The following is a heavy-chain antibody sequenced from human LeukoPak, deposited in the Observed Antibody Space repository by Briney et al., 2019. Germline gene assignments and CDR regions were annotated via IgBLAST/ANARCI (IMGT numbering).Heavy chain of an antibody. Sequence: GASVKVSCKASGYTFTNYGISWVRQAPGQGLEWMGWISAYNGNTNYAQKLQDRFTMTTDTSTSTAYMEVRSLRSDDTAVYYCARGAYCGGDCYQRSLDYWGQGALVTVSS. CDR3: ARGAYCGGDCYQRSLDY. CDR1: GYTFTNYG. V-gene: IGHV1-18*01. J-gene: IGHJ4*02. CDR2: ISAYNGNT. D-gene: IGHD2-21*02.